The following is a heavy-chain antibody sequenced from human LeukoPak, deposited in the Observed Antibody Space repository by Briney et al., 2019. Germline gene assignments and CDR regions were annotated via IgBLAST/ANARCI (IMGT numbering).Heavy chain of an antibody. J-gene: IGHJ4*02. CDR2: IYYSGST. V-gene: IGHV4-59*08. CDR1: GGSISSYY. D-gene: IGHD5-12*01. CDR3: ARHYSGYALDY. Sequence: PSETLSLTCTVSGGSISSYYWSWIRQPPGKGLEWIGYIYYSGSTNYNPSLKSRVTISVDTSKNQFSLKLSSVTAADTAVYYCARHYSGYALDYWGQGTLVTVSS.